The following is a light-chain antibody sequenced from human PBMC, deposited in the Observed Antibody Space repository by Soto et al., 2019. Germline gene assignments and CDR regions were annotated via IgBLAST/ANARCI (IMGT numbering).Light chain of an antibody. Sequence: SYELTQPPSVSVSPGQTARISCSGDAFSKQYAYWYQQKPGQAPVLVIYKDFERPSGIPERFSGSSSGTTVTLTISGVQAEDEADYYCQSADSSGTYYVFGTGTKVTVL. CDR3: QSADSSGTYYV. J-gene: IGLJ1*01. CDR1: AFSKQY. V-gene: IGLV3-25*02. CDR2: KDF.